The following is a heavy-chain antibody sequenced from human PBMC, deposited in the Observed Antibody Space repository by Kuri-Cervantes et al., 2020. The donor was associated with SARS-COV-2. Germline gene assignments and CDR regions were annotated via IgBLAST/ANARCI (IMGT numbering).Heavy chain of an antibody. CDR1: GFTFSSYG. J-gene: IGHJ6*02. V-gene: IGHV3-33*01. CDR2: MWYDGSNK. D-gene: IGHD4-23*01. Sequence: SLVPSCASSGFTFSSYGMHWVCQAPGKGVGWVAVMWYDGSNKYYADSVKGRFTISSDNSKNTLYLQMNSLRAEDTAVYYCERGPPHGTDYVGSMDVWGQGTMVTVSS. CDR3: ERGPPHGTDYVGSMDV.